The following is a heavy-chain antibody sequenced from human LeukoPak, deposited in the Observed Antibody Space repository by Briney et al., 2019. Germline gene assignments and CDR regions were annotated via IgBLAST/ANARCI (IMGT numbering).Heavy chain of an antibody. CDR2: IRYDGSNR. V-gene: IGHV3-30*02. D-gene: IGHD4-23*01. CDR3: AREGGDYGGNSQFWYFDL. Sequence: GGSLRLSCAASGFTFSSYGMQWVRQAPGKGLEWVAFIRYDGSNRYYADSVKGRFTISRDNSKNTLYLQMNSLRAEDTAVYYCAREGGDYGGNSQFWYFDLWGRGTLVTVSS. CDR1: GFTFSSYG. J-gene: IGHJ2*01.